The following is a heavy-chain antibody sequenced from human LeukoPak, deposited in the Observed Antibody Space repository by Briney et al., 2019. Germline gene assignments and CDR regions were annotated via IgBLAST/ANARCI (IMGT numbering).Heavy chain of an antibody. D-gene: IGHD1-26*01. J-gene: IGHJ3*02. Sequence: ASVKVSCKASGYTFTGYYMHWVRQAPGQGLEWMGWINPNSGGTNYAQKFRGWVTMTRDTSISTAYMELSRLRSDDTAVYYCARDSADTDAFDIWGQGTMVTVSS. CDR2: INPNSGGT. V-gene: IGHV1-2*04. CDR1: GYTFTGYY. CDR3: ARDSADTDAFDI.